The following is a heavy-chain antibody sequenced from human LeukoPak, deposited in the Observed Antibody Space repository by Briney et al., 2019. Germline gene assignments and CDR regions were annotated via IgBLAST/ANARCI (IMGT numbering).Heavy chain of an antibody. J-gene: IGHJ4*02. CDR1: GFTFSSYD. D-gene: IGHD2-15*01. V-gene: IGHV3-30*02. Sequence: PGGSLRLSCEASGFTFSSYDMHWVRQAPGKGLEWVAFIRYDGSNTYYADSVKGRFSISRDSSKNILYLQMNSLRAEDTAVYYCAKSGLNRFDYWGQGTLVTVSS. CDR2: IRYDGSNT. CDR3: AKSGLNRFDY.